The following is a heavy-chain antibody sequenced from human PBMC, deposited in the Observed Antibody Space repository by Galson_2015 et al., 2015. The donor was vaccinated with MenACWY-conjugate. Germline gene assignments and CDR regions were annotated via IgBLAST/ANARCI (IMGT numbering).Heavy chain of an antibody. J-gene: IGHJ4*02. CDR3: ARDPDY. V-gene: IGHV6-1*01. CDR1: GDSVSSNNAS. CDR2: TYYRSKWYN. Sequence: CAISGDSVSSNNASWTWIRQSPSRGLEWLGRTYYRSKWYNDYAFSLKSRITVNPDTSKNQFSLQLNSVTPEDTAVYYCARDPDYWGQGTLVTVSS.